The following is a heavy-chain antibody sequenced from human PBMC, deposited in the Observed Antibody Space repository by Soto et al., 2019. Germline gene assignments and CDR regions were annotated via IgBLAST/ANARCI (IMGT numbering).Heavy chain of an antibody. CDR1: GGSFSGYY. J-gene: IGHJ4*02. V-gene: IGHV4-34*01. Sequence: SXTLSLTWSVYGGSFSGYYWSWIRQPPGKGLEWIGEINHSGSTNYNPSLKSRVTISVDTSKNQFSLKLSSVTAADTAVYYCARGLTMIVVFHYWGQGTLVTVSS. CDR3: ARGLTMIVVFHY. CDR2: INHSGST. D-gene: IGHD3-22*01.